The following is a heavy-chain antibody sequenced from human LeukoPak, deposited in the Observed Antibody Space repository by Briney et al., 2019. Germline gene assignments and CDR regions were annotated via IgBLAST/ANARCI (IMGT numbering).Heavy chain of an antibody. CDR1: GYTFTSYA. J-gene: IGHJ4*02. CDR2: INAGNGNT. V-gene: IGHV1-3*01. CDR3: ARGGDIVVVPAAPYYFDY. Sequence: ASVKVSCKASGYTFTSYAMHWVRQAPGQRLEWMGWINAGNGNTKYSQKFQGRVTITRDTSASTAYMELSSLRSEDTAVYYCARGGDIVVVPAAPYYFDYRGQGTLVTVSS. D-gene: IGHD2-2*01.